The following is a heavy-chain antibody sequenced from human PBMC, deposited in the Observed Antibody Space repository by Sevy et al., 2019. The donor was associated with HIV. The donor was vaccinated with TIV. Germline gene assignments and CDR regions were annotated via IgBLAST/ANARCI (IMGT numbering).Heavy chain of an antibody. CDR2: IARNSYEAYGGTT. CDR3: SRGLATADTPEDYFDY. J-gene: IGHJ4*02. CDR1: GFTFDDYA. Sequence: GGSLRLSCAASGFTFDDYAMSWFRQAPGKGLEWVACIARNSYEAYGGTTEYAASVKGRFIISRDDSKSIAYLQMNSLKTEDTAVYYCSRGLATADTPEDYFDYWGQGTLVTVSS. D-gene: IGHD5-12*01. V-gene: IGHV3-49*03.